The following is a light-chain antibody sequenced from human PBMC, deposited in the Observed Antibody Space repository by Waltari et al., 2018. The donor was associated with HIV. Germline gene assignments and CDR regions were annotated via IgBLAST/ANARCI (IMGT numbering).Light chain of an antibody. CDR2: GAS. V-gene: IGKV3-15*01. J-gene: IGKJ1*01. CDR3: QQYENWPRT. Sequence: EIVMTQSPATLSVSPGERASLSCRASQTVFSNLAWYQQKPGQAPRLLIFGASTRATGIPARFSGSESGTEFTLTINSLQSEDSAVYYCQQYENWPRTFGQGTKVEIK. CDR1: QTVFSN.